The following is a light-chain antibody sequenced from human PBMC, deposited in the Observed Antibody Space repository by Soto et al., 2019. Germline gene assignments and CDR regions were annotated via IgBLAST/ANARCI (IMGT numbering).Light chain of an antibody. J-gene: IGKJ1*01. CDR2: GAS. Sequence: EIVLTQSPGTLPLSPGERATLSYRASQSISSSYLAWYQQKPGQAPRVLIYGASSRATGIPDRFSGSGSGTDFTLTISRLEPEDFAVYYCQQYGSSPWTFGQGTKVEIK. CDR3: QQYGSSPWT. CDR1: QSISSSY. V-gene: IGKV3-20*01.